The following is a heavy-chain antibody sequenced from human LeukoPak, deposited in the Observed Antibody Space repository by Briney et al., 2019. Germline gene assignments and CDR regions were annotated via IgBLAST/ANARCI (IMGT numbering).Heavy chain of an antibody. CDR3: ARDGVVMDDDAFDV. D-gene: IGHD3-3*01. Sequence: PGGSLRLSCAASGFTFSSYWMSWVRQAPGKGLEWVANVKQDGSEKYYVDSVKGRYTISRDNAKNSLYLQMNSLRAEDTAVYYCARDGVVMDDDAFDVWGQGTMVTVSS. J-gene: IGHJ3*01. CDR2: VKQDGSEK. CDR1: GFTFSSYW. V-gene: IGHV3-7*01.